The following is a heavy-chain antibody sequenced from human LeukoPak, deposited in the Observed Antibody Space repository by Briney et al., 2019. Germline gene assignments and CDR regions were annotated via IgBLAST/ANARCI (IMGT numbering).Heavy chain of an antibody. V-gene: IGHV4-39*02. D-gene: IGHD5-18*01. CDR1: GGSISSSSYY. CDR3: AREDGYSYGPNDPFDY. Sequence: PSETLSLTCTVSGGSISSSSYYWGWIRQPPGKGLEWIGSIYYSGSTYYNPSLKSRVTISVDTSKNQFSLKLSSVTAADTAVYYCAREDGYSYGPNDPFDYWGQGTLVTVSS. CDR2: IYYSGST. J-gene: IGHJ4*02.